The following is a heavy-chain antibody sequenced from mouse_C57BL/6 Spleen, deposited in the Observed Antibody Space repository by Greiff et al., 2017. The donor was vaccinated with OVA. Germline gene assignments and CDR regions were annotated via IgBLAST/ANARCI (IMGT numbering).Heavy chain of an antibody. CDR2: INPSTGGT. V-gene: IGHV1-42*01. CDR1: GYSFTGYY. J-gene: IGHJ3*01. D-gene: IGHD2-5*01. Sequence: EVQLQQSGPELEKPGASVKISCKASGYSFTGYYMNWVKQSPEKSLEWIGEINPSTGGTTYNQKFKAKATLTVDKSSSTAYMQLKSLTSEDSAVYYCAGYSNYGGFAYWGQGTLVTVSA. CDR3: AGYSNYGGFAY.